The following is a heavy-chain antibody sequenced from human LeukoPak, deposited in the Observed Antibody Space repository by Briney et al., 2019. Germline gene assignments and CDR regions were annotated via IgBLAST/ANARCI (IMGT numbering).Heavy chain of an antibody. Sequence: GTFLRLSCASSGFTFSDSGMHWVRQAPGKGLEWATLISYDGSNKYYADSVKGRFTISRSNSKNTLYLQMNSLRVEDTAVYYCAKDRYSSGWGAAFDIWGQGTMVIVSS. V-gene: IGHV3-30*18. CDR3: AKDRYSSGWGAAFDI. CDR1: GFTFSDSG. J-gene: IGHJ3*02. CDR2: ISYDGSNK. D-gene: IGHD6-19*01.